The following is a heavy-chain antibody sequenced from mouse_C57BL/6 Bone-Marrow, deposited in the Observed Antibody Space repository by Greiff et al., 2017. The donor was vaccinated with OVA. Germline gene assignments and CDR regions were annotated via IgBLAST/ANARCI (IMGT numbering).Heavy chain of an antibody. V-gene: IGHV5-6*02. CDR3: ARHITDY. CDR1: GFTFSSYG. Sequence: EVKLVESGGDLVKPGGSLKLSCAASGFTFSSYGMSWVRQTPDKRLEWVATISSGGSYTYYPDSVKGRCTISRDNDKNTLYLQMSSLKSEDTAMYYCARHITDYWGQGTTLTVSS. J-gene: IGHJ2*01. CDR2: ISSGGSYT.